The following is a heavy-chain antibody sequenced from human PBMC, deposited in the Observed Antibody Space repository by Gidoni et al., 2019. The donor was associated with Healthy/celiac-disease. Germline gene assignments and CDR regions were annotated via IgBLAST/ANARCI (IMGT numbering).Heavy chain of an antibody. CDR1: GYTFTSYG. D-gene: IGHD1-1*01. CDR2: ISAYNGTT. CDR3: ARDSPTGTALDY. V-gene: IGHV1-18*01. J-gene: IGHJ4*02. Sequence: QVQLVQSGAEGKKPGAAVKVSCRASGYTFTSYGISWVRQAPGQGLEWMGWISAYNGTTNYAQKLQGRVTMTTDTSTSTAYMELRSLRSDDTAVYYCARDSPTGTALDYWGQGTLVTVSS.